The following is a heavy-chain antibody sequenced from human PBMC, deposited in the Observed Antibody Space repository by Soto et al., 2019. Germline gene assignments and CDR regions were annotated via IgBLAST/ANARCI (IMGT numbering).Heavy chain of an antibody. CDR2: ISSSSSTI. Sequence: GGSLRLSCAASGFTFSSYSMNWVRQAPGKGLEWVSYISSSSSTIYYADSVKGRFTISRDNAKNSLYLQMKSLRDEDTAVYYCASHSPRGYYYDSSGYSWGYPPGRSDYYYGMDVWGQGTTVTVSS. CDR1: GFTFSSYS. D-gene: IGHD3-22*01. CDR3: ASHSPRGYYYDSSGYSWGYPPGRSDYYYGMDV. J-gene: IGHJ6*02. V-gene: IGHV3-48*02.